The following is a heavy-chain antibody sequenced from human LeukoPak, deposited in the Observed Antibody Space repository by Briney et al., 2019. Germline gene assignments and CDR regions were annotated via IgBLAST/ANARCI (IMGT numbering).Heavy chain of an antibody. Sequence: ASVKVSCKASGYTFTGYYKHWVRQAPGLGLERMGWIDPKTGATNYAQKFQGRVTMTRDTSISTVYIEVTRLDSDDTAVYYCARFQEDCVIARCFSSDYWGQGALVSVSP. CDR1: GYTFTGYY. CDR3: ARFQEDCVIARCFSSDY. J-gene: IGHJ4*02. D-gene: IGHD3-10*01. CDR2: IDPKTGAT. V-gene: IGHV1-2*02.